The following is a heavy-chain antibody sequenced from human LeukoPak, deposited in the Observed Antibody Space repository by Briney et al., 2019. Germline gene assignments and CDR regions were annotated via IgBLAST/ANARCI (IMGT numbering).Heavy chain of an antibody. CDR1: GFTFSSYA. V-gene: IGHV3-30-3*01. D-gene: IGHD2-21*01. J-gene: IGHJ4*02. Sequence: GGSLRLSCAASGFTFSSYAMHWVRQAPGTGLEWVAVISYDGSNKYYADSVKGRFTISRDNSKNTLYLQMNSLRAEDTAVYYCARDRYSLDYWGQGTLVTVSS. CDR3: ARDRYSLDY. CDR2: ISYDGSNK.